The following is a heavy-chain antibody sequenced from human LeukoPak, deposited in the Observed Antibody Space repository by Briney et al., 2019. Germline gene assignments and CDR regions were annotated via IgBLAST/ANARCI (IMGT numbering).Heavy chain of an antibody. D-gene: IGHD6-13*01. V-gene: IGHV3-30-3*01. CDR3: ARDRAGYSSSWYFSFDY. J-gene: IGHJ4*02. CDR2: ISYDGSNK. CDR1: GFTFSSYA. Sequence: GGSLRLSCAASGFTFSSYAMHWVRQAPGKGLEWVAVISYDGSNKYYADSVKGRFTISRDNSKNTLYLQMDSLRAEDTAVYYCARDRAGYSSSWYFSFDYWGQGTLVTVSS.